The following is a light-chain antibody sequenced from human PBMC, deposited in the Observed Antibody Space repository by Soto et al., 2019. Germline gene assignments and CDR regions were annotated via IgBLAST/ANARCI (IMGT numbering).Light chain of an antibody. CDR1: QSVSSSY. Sequence: EIVLTQSPCTLSLSPGERATLSCSASQSVSSSYLAWYQQKPGQAPRLLIYGASSRATGIPDRFSGSGSGTDFTLTISRLEPEDFAVYYCQQYGSSRRTFGQGTKVDIK. V-gene: IGKV3-20*01. CDR3: QQYGSSRRT. J-gene: IGKJ1*01. CDR2: GAS.